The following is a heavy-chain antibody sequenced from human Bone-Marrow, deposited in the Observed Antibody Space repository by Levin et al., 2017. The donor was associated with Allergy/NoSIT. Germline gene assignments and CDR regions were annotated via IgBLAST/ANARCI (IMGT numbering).Heavy chain of an antibody. D-gene: IGHD2-15*01. J-gene: IGHJ4*02. CDR3: TALYCSGGGCYFDY. CDR2: IKTKSDGLTT. CDR1: GIVFSNTW. Sequence: SCAASGIVFSNTWMNWVRQAPGKGLEWVGRIKTKSDGLTTDYAAPVKGRFTFSRDDSKNTLYLQMNSLKTEDTAVYYCTALYCSGGGCYFDYWGQGTLVTVSS. V-gene: IGHV3-15*01.